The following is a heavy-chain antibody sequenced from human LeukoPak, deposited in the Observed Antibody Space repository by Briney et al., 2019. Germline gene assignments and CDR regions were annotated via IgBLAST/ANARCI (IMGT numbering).Heavy chain of an antibody. CDR1: GFTFSSYG. Sequence: GGTLRLSCVASGFTFSSYGMCWVRQAPGKGLECVSAITVFGDRTYYAESVMGGFTISRDNSKNTLYLQMNSVRAEDTAVFYCVKVFDRSGYFYGFDYWGQGTLVTVSP. J-gene: IGHJ4*02. CDR2: ITVFGDRT. V-gene: IGHV3-23*01. D-gene: IGHD3-22*01. CDR3: VKVFDRSGYFYGFDY.